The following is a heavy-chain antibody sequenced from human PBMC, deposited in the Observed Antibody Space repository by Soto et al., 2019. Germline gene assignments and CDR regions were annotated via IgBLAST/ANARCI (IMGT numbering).Heavy chain of an antibody. D-gene: IGHD3-10*01. CDR2: ISAYNGNT. CDR3: ARPHYFGSGTYWDY. Sequence: ASVKVSCKASGYTLTSYAIGWVRQAPGQGLEWMGWISAYNGNTNYSQKFQGRLTITRDTSASTAYMELSSLRAEDTAVYYCARPHYFGSGTYWDYWGQGALVTVSS. V-gene: IGHV1-18*01. J-gene: IGHJ4*02. CDR1: GYTLTSYA.